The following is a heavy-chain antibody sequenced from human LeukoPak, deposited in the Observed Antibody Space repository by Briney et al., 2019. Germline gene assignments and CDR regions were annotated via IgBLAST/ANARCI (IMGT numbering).Heavy chain of an antibody. CDR1: GGSISSYY. CDR3: ARALSYDIDRVVRYFDL. D-gene: IGHD3-9*01. J-gene: IGHJ2*01. V-gene: IGHV4-59*01. Sequence: PSETLSLTCTVSGGSISSYYWSWIRQPPGKGLEWIGYIHYSGSTNCDPSLKSRVTMSVDTSKSQFSLRLSSVTAADMAVYYCARALSYDIDRVVRYFDLWGRGTLVTVSS. CDR2: IHYSGST.